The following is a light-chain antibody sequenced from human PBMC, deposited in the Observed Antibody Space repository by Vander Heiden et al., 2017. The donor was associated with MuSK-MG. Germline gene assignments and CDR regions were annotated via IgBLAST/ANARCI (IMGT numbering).Light chain of an antibody. J-gene: IGLJ3*02. CDR3: QVWDTDSVHEV. CDR2: DDS. Sequence: SYVLTQPPSASVAPGQTARITCGGDNIKTKSVSWYQQKPGQAPMLVVYDDSDRPSDIPERFSGSNFGNTATLIIRGVEAGDEADYYCQVWDTDSVHEVFGGGTKLTGL. CDR1: NIKTKS. V-gene: IGLV3-21*02.